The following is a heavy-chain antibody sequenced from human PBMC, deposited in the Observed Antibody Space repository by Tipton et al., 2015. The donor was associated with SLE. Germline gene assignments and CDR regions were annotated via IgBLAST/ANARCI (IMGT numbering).Heavy chain of an antibody. CDR2: IKQDGSEK. CDR3: AREAGGFAPWFDP. V-gene: IGHV3-7*01. Sequence: GSLRLSCAASGFTFSDYYMSWIRQAPGKGLEWVANIKQDGSEKYYVDSVKGRFTISRDNAKNSLYLQMNSLGTEDTAVYYCAREAGGFAPWFDPWGQGTLVTVSS. D-gene: IGHD2-15*01. J-gene: IGHJ5*02. CDR1: GFTFSDYY.